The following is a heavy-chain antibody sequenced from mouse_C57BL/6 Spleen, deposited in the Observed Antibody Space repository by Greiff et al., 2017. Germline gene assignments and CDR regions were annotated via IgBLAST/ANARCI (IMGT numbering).Heavy chain of an antibody. V-gene: IGHV1-59*01. CDR3: ARSEGYDYDEGDFDY. J-gene: IGHJ2*01. CDR2: IDPSDSYT. D-gene: IGHD2-4*01. Sequence: VQLQQSGAELVRPGTSVKLSCKASGYTFTSYWMHWVKQRPGQGLEWIGVIDPSDSYTNYNQKFKGKATLTVDTSSSTAYMQLSSLTSEDSAVYYCARSEGYDYDEGDFDYWGQGTTLTVSS. CDR1: GYTFTSYW.